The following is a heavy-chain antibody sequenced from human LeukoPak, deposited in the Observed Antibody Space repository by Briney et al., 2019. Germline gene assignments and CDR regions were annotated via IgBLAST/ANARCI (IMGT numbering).Heavy chain of an antibody. CDR3: ARRGYDFWSGYYDYYYYYMDV. D-gene: IGHD3-3*01. V-gene: IGHV4-59*01. J-gene: IGHJ6*03. Sequence: PSETLSLTCTVSGGSISSYYWSWIRQPPGRGLEWIGYIYYSGSTNYNPSLKSRVTISVDTSKNQFSLKLSSVTAADTAVYYCARRGYDFWSGYYDYYYYYMDVWGKGTTVTVSS. CDR2: IYYSGST. CDR1: GGSISSYY.